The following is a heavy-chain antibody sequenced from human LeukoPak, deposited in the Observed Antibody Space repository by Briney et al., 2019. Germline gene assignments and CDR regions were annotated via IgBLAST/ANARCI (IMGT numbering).Heavy chain of an antibody. CDR1: GFTFSIYW. D-gene: IGHD3-22*01. CDR3: ARGAYYDSLDY. V-gene: IGHV3-74*01. J-gene: IGHJ4*02. CDR2: ITSDGSST. Sequence: GSLRLSCAASGFTFSIYWIHWVRQAPGKGLMWVSRITSDGSSTTYADSVKGRFTISRDNAKNTLYLQMNSLRAEDTAVYYCARGAYYDSLDYWGQGTLVTVSS.